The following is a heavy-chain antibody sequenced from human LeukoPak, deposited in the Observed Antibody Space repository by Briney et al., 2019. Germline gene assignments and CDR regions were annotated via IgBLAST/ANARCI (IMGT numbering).Heavy chain of an antibody. CDR1: GYTFTGYY. CDR3: ARVGDCDFRSGYYTNWFDP. V-gene: IGHV1-2*02. Sequence: ASVKVSCKASGYTFTGYYMHWVRQAPGQGLEWMGWINPNSGGTNYAQKFQGRVTMTRDTSISTAYMELSRLRSDDTAVYYCARVGDCDFRSGYYTNWFDPWGQGTLVTVSS. J-gene: IGHJ5*02. CDR2: INPNSGGT. D-gene: IGHD3-3*01.